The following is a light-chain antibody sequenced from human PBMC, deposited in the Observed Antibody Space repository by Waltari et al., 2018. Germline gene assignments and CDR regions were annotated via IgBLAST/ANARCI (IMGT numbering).Light chain of an antibody. CDR3: QQFDTYPWR. V-gene: IGKV1-5*03. J-gene: IGKJ1*01. CDR2: KAS. CDR1: QDIGTW. Sequence: DIQLTQSPSTLSASVGDRVTITCRASQDIGTWLAWYQQKPGKAPKLLVYKASRLQSGAPSRFSGSGSGTEFTLTISSLQPEDFATFYCQQFDTYPWRFGQGTKVDIK.